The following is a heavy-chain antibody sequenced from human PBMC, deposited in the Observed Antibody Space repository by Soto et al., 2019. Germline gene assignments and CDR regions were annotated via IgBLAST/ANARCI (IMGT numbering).Heavy chain of an antibody. CDR3: ASKSPTYYYGSGSYSSTYFDY. J-gene: IGHJ4*02. CDR1: GGSFSGYY. Sequence: PSETLSLTCAVYGGSFSGYYWSWIRQPPGKGLEWIGEINHSGSTNYNPSLKSRVTISVDTSKNQFSLKLSSVTAADTAVYYCASKSPTYYYGSGSYSSTYFDYWGQGTLVTVSS. V-gene: IGHV4-34*01. CDR2: INHSGST. D-gene: IGHD3-10*01.